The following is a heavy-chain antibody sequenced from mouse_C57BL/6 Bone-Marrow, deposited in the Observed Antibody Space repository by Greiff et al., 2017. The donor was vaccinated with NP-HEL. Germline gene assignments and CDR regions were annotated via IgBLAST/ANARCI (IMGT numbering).Heavy chain of an antibody. J-gene: IGHJ2*01. Sequence: VQLQQSVAELVRPGASVKLSCTASGFNIKNTYMHWVKQRPEQGLEWIGRIDPANGNTITADTSSNTAYLQLSSLTSEDTAIYYCAYYYGSYWGQGTTLTVSS. CDR2: IDPANGN. V-gene: IGHV14-3*01. CDR1: GFNIKNTY. CDR3: AYYYGSY. D-gene: IGHD1-1*01.